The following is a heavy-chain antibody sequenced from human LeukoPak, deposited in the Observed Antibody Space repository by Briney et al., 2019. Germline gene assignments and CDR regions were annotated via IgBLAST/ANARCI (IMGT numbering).Heavy chain of an antibody. Sequence: PSETLSLTCAVYGGSFSGYYWSWIRQPPGKGLEWIGEINHSGSTNYNPSLKSRVTISVDTSKNQFSLKLSSVTAADTAVYYCARGGGFFVWGQGTLVTVSS. D-gene: IGHD3-16*01. J-gene: IGHJ4*02. CDR1: GGSFSGYY. CDR2: INHSGST. V-gene: IGHV4-34*01. CDR3: ARGGGFFV.